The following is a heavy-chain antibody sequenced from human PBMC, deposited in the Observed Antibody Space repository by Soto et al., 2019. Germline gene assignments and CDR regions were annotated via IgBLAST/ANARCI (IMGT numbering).Heavy chain of an antibody. V-gene: IGHV3-23*01. CDR3: AKDGGDYDFWSGYYTRFDP. CDR2: ISGSGGST. J-gene: IGHJ5*02. D-gene: IGHD3-3*01. Sequence: GGSLRLSCAASGFTFSSYAMSWVRQAPGKGLEWVSAISGSGGSTYYADSVKGRFTISRDNSKNTLYLQMNSLRAEDTAVYYCAKDGGDYDFWSGYYTRFDPWGQGTLVTVSS. CDR1: GFTFSSYA.